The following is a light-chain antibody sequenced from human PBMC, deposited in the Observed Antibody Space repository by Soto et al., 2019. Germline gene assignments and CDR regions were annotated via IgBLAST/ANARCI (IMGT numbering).Light chain of an antibody. CDR1: SSNIGVNY. V-gene: IGLV1-47*01. CDR3: AAWDDSLRGVV. Sequence: QPVLTQPPSASGTPGQSVTISCSGSSSNIGVNYVYWYQQVPGTAPKLLINRNNQRPSGVPDRVSGSKSGTSASLDISGLRSEDEADYYCAAWDDSLRGVVFGGGTKLTVL. CDR2: RNN. J-gene: IGLJ2*01.